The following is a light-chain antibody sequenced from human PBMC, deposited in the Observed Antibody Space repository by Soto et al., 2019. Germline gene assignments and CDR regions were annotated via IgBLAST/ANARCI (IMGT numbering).Light chain of an antibody. CDR1: QSVSSGY. CDR2: GAS. J-gene: IGKJ2*01. CDR3: QQYDTSPYT. V-gene: IGKV3-20*01. Sequence: DIVLTQSPGTLSLSPGEGVTLSCRASQSVSSGYLAWYQQKPGQAPRLLIYGASTRATGTPDRFSGSGSGTDFTLAISRLAPEDFAVYYCQQYDTSPYTFGQGTRLEI.